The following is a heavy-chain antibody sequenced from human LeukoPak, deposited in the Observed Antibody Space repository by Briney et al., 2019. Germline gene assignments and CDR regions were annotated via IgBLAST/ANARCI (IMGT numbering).Heavy chain of an antibody. Sequence: PSQTLSLTCTVSGGSISSGGYYWSWIRQHPGKGLEWIGYIYYSGSTYYNPSLKSRVTISVDTSKNQFSLKLSSVTAADTAVYYCARGDFNGYDSSGYFYYFVYWGQGTLVTVSS. J-gene: IGHJ4*02. V-gene: IGHV4-31*03. CDR3: ARGDFNGYDSSGYFYYFVY. CDR2: IYYSGST. D-gene: IGHD3-22*01. CDR1: GGSISSGGYY.